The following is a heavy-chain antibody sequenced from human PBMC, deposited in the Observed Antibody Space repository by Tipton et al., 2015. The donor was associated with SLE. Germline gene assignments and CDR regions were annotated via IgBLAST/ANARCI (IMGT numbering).Heavy chain of an antibody. D-gene: IGHD3-3*02. V-gene: IGHV4-59*12. CDR1: VDSISSYY. Sequence: TLSLTCTVSVDSISSYYWSWIRQPPGKGLEWIGYIYYSGSTNYNPSLKSRVTISVDTSKNQFSLKLSSVTAADTAVYYCARGIKGPFDYWGQGTLVTVSS. J-gene: IGHJ4*02. CDR2: IYYSGST. CDR3: ARGIKGPFDY.